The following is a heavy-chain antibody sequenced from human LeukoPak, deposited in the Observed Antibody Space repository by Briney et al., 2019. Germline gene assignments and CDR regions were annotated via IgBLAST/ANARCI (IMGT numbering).Heavy chain of an antibody. Sequence: HPGGSLRLSCAASGFTFSSYWMSWVRQAPGKGLEWVANIKQDGSEKFYVDSVKDRFTISRDNAKSSLYLQMNSLRAEDTAVYYCARVRAAATDYWGQGTLVTVSS. V-gene: IGHV3-7*01. CDR2: IKQDGSEK. CDR1: GFTFSSYW. D-gene: IGHD2-15*01. J-gene: IGHJ4*02. CDR3: ARVRAAATDY.